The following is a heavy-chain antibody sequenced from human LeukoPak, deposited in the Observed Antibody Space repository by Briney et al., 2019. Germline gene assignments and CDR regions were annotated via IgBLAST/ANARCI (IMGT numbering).Heavy chain of an antibody. CDR2: IYTSGST. D-gene: IGHD4-17*01. J-gene: IGHJ6*03. V-gene: IGHV4-4*07. Sequence: PSETLSLTCTVSGGFISSYYWSWIRQPAGKGLEWIGRIYTSGSTNYNPSLKSRVTMSVDTSKNQFSLKLSSVTAADTAVYYCARGSPTTDYYYYYMDVWGKGTKVTVSS. CDR1: GGFISSYY. CDR3: ARGSPTTDYYYYYMDV.